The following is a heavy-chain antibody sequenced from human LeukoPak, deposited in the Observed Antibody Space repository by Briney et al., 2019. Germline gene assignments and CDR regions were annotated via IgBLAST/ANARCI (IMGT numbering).Heavy chain of an antibody. CDR1: GFTFSRYT. CDR2: ISSNGRST. D-gene: IGHD3-10*01. V-gene: IGHV3-64*02. CDR3: ARELDGSGSFDY. J-gene: IGHJ4*02. Sequence: AGGSLRLSCAASGFTFSRYTMHWVRQAPGKRLEYFSAISSNGRSTYYADSVKGRFTLSRDNSKSTLYLQMGSLRIEDTAVYYCARELDGSGSFDYWGQGTLVTVSS.